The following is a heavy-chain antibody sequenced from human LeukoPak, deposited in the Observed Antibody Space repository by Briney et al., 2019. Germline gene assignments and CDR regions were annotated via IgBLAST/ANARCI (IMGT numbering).Heavy chain of an antibody. CDR3: ARGGSGTYYHY. J-gene: IGHJ4*02. CDR1: GGSISSSTYY. V-gene: IGHV4-61*05. D-gene: IGHD1-26*01. Sequence: SETLSLTCTVSGGSISSSTYYWGWIRPPPGKGLEWIGYIYYSGSTNYNPSLKSRVTISVDTSKNQFSLKLSSVTAADTAVYYCARGGSGTYYHYWGQGTLVTVSS. CDR2: IYYSGST.